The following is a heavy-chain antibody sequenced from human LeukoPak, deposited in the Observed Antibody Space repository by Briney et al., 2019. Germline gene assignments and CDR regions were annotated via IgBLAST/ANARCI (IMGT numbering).Heavy chain of an antibody. CDR1: GFTYSDYA. D-gene: IGHD6-6*01. CDR3: ARDGGAARPFDY. J-gene: IGHJ4*02. Sequence: GGSLRLSCAASGFTYSDYAMSWVRQAPGKGLEWVSSISGSGGSTYYADSVKGRFTISRDNAKNSLYLQMNSLRAEDTAVYYCARDGGAARPFDYWGQGTLVTVSS. CDR2: ISGSGGST. V-gene: IGHV3-23*01.